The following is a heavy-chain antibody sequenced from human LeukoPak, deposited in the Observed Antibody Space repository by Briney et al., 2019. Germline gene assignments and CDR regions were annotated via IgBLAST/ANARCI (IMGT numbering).Heavy chain of an antibody. CDR2: IYTSGST. Sequence: SETLSLTCTVSGGSISSYYWSWIRQPAGKGLEWIGRIYTSGSTNYNPSLKSRVTISVDTSKNQFSLKLSSVTAADTAVYYCAREDYGDYGGYYYYYMDVWGKGTTVTVSS. J-gene: IGHJ6*03. CDR1: GGSISSYY. D-gene: IGHD4-17*01. V-gene: IGHV4-4*07. CDR3: AREDYGDYGGYYYYYMDV.